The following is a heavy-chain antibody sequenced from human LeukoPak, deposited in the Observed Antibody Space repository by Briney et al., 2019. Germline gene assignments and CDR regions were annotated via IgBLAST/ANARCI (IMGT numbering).Heavy chain of an antibody. J-gene: IGHJ3*02. CDR2: ISAYNGNT. CDR1: GYTFTSYG. CDR3: AKTGGYYDTSDLYRPDVFDI. D-gene: IGHD3-22*01. V-gene: IGHV1-18*01. Sequence: GASVNVSCKASGYTFTSYGISWVRQAPGKGLEWMGWISAYNGNTNYPQKLQGRVTMTTDTSTSTAYMELRSLRSDDTAVYYCAKTGGYYDTSDLYRPDVFDIWGQGTVVTVSS.